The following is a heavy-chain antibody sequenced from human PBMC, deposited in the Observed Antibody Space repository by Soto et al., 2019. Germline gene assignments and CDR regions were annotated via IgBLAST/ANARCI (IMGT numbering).Heavy chain of an antibody. CDR1: GFTFSGYA. D-gene: IGHD2-15*01. CDR2: IGTSGSNS. CDR3: AKRAVVGAARYFDY. J-gene: IGHJ4*02. Sequence: EVQLLESGGGLVQPGGSLRLSCAASGFTFSGYAMSWVRQAPGKGLEWVSTIGTSGSNSYYPDSVKGRFTISRDNSKNTLYLQMNSVRAEDTAVYYCAKRAVVGAARYFDYWGLGTLVTVSS. V-gene: IGHV3-23*01.